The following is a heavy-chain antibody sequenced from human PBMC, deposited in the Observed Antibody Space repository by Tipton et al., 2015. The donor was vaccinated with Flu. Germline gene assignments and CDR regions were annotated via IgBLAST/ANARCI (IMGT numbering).Heavy chain of an antibody. V-gene: IGHV3-33*06. CDR2: IWYDGSNK. J-gene: IGHJ4*02. CDR1: GFTFSSYG. Sequence: SLRLSCAASGFTFSSYGMHWVRQAPGKGLEWVAVIWYDGSNKYYADSVKGRFTISRDNSKNTLYLQMNSLRAEDTAVYYCAKARIAVAATPVDYWGQGTLVTVSS. CDR3: AKARIAVAATPVDY. D-gene: IGHD6-19*01.